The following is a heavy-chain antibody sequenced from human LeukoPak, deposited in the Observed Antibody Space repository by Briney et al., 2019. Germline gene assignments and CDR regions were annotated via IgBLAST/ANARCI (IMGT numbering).Heavy chain of an antibody. CDR2: VYTSGST. V-gene: IGHV4-61*02. CDR1: GGSVSSGYYY. J-gene: IGHJ3*02. D-gene: IGHD3-16*01. Sequence: SETLSLTCTVSGGSVSSGYYYWSWVRQPAGKGLDWIGRVYTSGSTNYNPSLKSRLTMSVDTSRNQFSLKLRSVTAADTAIYYCAREVYTNTWYGAFDIWGQGTMVIVSS. CDR3: AREVYTNTWYGAFDI.